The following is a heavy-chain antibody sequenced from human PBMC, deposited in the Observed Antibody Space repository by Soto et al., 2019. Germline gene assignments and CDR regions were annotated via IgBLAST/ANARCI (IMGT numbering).Heavy chain of an antibody. J-gene: IGHJ3*02. Sequence: GGSLRLSCAASGFPFSSYSMNWVRQATGKGLEWVSYISSSSSTIYYADSVKGRFTISRDNAKNSLYLQMNSLRAEDTAVYYCARAPSGADAFDIWGQETMVTVSS. V-gene: IGHV3-48*04. CDR3: ARAPSGADAFDI. CDR1: GFPFSSYS. CDR2: ISSSSSTI.